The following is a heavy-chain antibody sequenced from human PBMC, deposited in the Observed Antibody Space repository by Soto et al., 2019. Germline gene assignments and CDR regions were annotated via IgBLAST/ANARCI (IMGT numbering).Heavy chain of an antibody. V-gene: IGHV3-23*01. Sequence: EVQLLESGGGLVQPGGSLRLSCAASGFTFSSYDMRWVRQAPGKGLEWVSAISGSGDSTYYADSVKGRFTISRDNSKNTLYRQMNSLRAEDTAKYYCARLGSGSYYAYWGQGPLVTVSS. D-gene: IGHD1-26*01. CDR2: ISGSGDST. CDR1: GFTFSSYD. J-gene: IGHJ4*02. CDR3: ARLGSGSYYAY.